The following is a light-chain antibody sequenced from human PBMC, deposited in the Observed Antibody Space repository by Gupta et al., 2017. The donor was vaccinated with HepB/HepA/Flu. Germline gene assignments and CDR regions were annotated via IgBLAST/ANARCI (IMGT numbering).Light chain of an antibody. CDR3: CSYAGSYSWV. V-gene: IGLV2-11*01. CDR1: SSDVGGYNY. J-gene: IGLJ3*02. Sequence: SALTQPRTVSGSPGQSSTISCTGTSSDVGGYNYVSWYQQHPGKAPKLMIYDVSKRPSGVPDRFSGSKSGNTASLTISGLQAEDEADYYCCSYAGSYSWVFGGGTKLTVL. CDR2: DVS.